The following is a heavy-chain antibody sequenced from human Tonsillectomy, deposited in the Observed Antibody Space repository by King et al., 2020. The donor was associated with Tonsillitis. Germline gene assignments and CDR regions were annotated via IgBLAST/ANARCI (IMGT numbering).Heavy chain of an antibody. Sequence: LVQSGAEMKKPGASVKVSCKASGYTFTSYGISWVRQAPGQGLEWMGWISAYNGNTNYAQKLQGRVTMTTDTSTSTAYMELRSLRSDDTAVYYCARGPPNYYDSSGYYYRIPRYWYFDLWGRGTLVTVSS. J-gene: IGHJ2*01. D-gene: IGHD3-22*01. CDR3: ARGPPNYYDSSGYYYRIPRYWYFDL. CDR2: ISAYNGNT. V-gene: IGHV1-18*01. CDR1: GYTFTSYG.